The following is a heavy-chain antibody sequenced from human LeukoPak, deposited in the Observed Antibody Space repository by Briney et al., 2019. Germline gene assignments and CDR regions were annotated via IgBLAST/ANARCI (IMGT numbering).Heavy chain of an antibody. CDR3: ARHSAHSSTNDAFDI. CDR1: GGSISSYY. D-gene: IGHD6-13*01. CDR2: IYYSGST. J-gene: IGHJ3*02. V-gene: IGHV4-59*01. Sequence: PSETLSLTCTVSGGSISSYYWSWIRQPPGKGLEWIGYIYYSGSTNYNPSLKSRVTISEDTSKNQFSLKLTSVTAADTAVYYCARHSAHSSTNDAFDIWGQGTMVIVSS.